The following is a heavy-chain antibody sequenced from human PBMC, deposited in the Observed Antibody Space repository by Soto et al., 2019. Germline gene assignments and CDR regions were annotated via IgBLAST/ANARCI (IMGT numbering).Heavy chain of an antibody. CDR1: GGYFTSNNW. Sequence: PSETLSLTCAVSGGYFTSNNWWTWVRQPPGQGLEWIGEIYRTGSTNYNPSLKSRVKISLDKTESEFSLKVTSLTAADTAVYYCAGRYPGTSVDYWGQGTLVTVSS. V-gene: IGHV4-4*02. J-gene: IGHJ4*02. D-gene: IGHD1-7*01. CDR3: AGRYPGTSVDY. CDR2: IYRTGST.